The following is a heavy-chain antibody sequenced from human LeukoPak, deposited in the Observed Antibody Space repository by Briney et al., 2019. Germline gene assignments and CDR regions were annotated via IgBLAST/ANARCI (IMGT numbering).Heavy chain of an antibody. CDR1: GYTFTSYY. Sequence: GASVKVSCKASGYTFTSYYMHWVRQAPGQGLEWMGIINPSGGSTSHAQKFQGRVTMTRDTSTSTVYMELSSLRSEDTAVYYCARDGNYDSSGYYFDYWGQGTLVTVSS. D-gene: IGHD3-22*01. CDR3: ARDGNYDSSGYYFDY. J-gene: IGHJ4*02. CDR2: INPSGGST. V-gene: IGHV1-46*01.